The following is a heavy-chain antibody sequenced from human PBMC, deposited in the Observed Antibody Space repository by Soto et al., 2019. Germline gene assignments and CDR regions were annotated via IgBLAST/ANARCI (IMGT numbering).Heavy chain of an antibody. CDR2: IWYDGSNK. CDR3: ARDLGVGATLVDY. J-gene: IGHJ4*02. V-gene: IGHV3-33*01. D-gene: IGHD1-26*01. CDR1: GFTFSSYG. Sequence: QVQLVESGGGVVQPGRSLRLSCAASGFTFSSYGMHWVRQAPGKGLEWVAVIWYDGSNKYYVDSVKGRFTISRDNSKNTLYLQMNSLRAEDTAVSYCARDLGVGATLVDYWGQGTLVTVSS.